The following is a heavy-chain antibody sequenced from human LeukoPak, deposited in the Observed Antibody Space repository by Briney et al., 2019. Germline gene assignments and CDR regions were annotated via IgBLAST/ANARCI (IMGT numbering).Heavy chain of an antibody. V-gene: IGHV3-48*03. Sequence: PGGSLRLSCAASGFTFSSYEMHWVRQAPGKGLEWVSYISSSGSTIYYADSVKGRFTISRDNAKNSLYLQMNSLRAEDTAVYYCARALYYYDSNGYYNWFDPWGQGTLVTVSS. CDR2: ISSSGSTI. CDR3: ARALYYYDSNGYYNWFDP. CDR1: GFTFSSYE. D-gene: IGHD3-22*01. J-gene: IGHJ5*02.